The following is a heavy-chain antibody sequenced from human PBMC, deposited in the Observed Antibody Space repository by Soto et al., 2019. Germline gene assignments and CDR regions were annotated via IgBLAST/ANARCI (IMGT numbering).Heavy chain of an antibody. V-gene: IGHV1-69*12. D-gene: IGHD5-18*01. Sequence: QVQXVQSGAEVKKPGSSVXXTXXXXXXXXXSXXXXXXXXAXXXGLEWMGGIIPIFGTAHYAQKFQGRVTITADESTSTASMELSSLKSEDTAVYYCATGGRGYSSAPRFYFEFWGQGTLVTVSS. CDR1: XXXXXSXX. J-gene: IGHJ4*02. CDR3: ATGGRGYSSAPRFYFEF. CDR2: IIPIFGTA.